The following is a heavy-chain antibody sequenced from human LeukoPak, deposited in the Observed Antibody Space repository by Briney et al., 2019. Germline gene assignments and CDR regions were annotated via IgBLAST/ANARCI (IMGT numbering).Heavy chain of an antibody. Sequence: ASVRVSCKASGYTFTSYGISWVRQAPGQGLEWMGWISAYNGNTNYAQKLQGRATMTTDTSTSTAYMELRSLRSDDTAVYYCARRNKANWFDPWGQGTLVTVSS. CDR2: ISAYNGNT. V-gene: IGHV1-18*01. CDR3: ARRNKANWFDP. CDR1: GYTFTSYG. J-gene: IGHJ5*02. D-gene: IGHD2/OR15-2a*01.